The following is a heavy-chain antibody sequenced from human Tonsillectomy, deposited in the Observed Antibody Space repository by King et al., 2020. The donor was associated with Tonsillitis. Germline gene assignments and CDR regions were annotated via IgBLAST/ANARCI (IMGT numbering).Heavy chain of an antibody. V-gene: IGHV4-30-2*01. CDR2: IYHSGRT. CDR3: ARGGLGLGYCSSTSCYDAFDI. Sequence: QLQESGSGLVKPSQTLSLTCAVSGGSISSGGYSWSWIRQPPGKGLEWIGYIYHSGRTYYNPSLTSRVIISVDRSKNQFSLKLSSVTAADTAVYYCARGGLGLGYCSSTSCYDAFDIWGQGTMVTVSS. CDR1: GGSISSGGYS. J-gene: IGHJ3*02. D-gene: IGHD2-2*01.